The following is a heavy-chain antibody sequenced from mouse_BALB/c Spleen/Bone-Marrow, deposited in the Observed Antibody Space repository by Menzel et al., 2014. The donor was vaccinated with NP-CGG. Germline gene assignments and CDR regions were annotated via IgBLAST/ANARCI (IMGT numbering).Heavy chain of an antibody. CDR1: GYTFTSYT. CDR3: ARWANWDGFAY. CDR2: INPSSGYT. J-gene: IGHJ3*01. V-gene: IGHV1-4*01. Sequence: QVQLQQSGAELARPGASVKMSCKASGYTFTSYTMHWVKQRPGQGLEWIGYINPSSGYTNYNQRFKDKATLTADKSSSTAYMQLSSLTSEDSAVYYCARWANWDGFAYWGQGTLVTVSA. D-gene: IGHD4-1*02.